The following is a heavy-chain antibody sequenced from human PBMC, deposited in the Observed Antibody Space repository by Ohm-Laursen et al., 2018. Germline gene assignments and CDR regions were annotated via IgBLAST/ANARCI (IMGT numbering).Heavy chain of an antibody. CDR3: ARGPTTIYYYYGMDV. J-gene: IGHJ6*02. CDR2: IYYSGTT. V-gene: IGHV4-59*01. D-gene: IGHD1-26*01. CDR1: GGSISSYY. Sequence: TLSLTCTVSGGSISSYYWSWIRQPPGKGLEWIGYIYYSGTTNYNPSLKSRVTISIDTSKNQFSLKVSSVTAADTAVYYCARGPTTIYYYYGMDVWGQGTTVTVSS.